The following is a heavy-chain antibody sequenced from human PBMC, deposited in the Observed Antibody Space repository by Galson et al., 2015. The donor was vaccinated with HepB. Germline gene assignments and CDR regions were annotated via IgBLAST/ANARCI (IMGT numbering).Heavy chain of an antibody. D-gene: IGHD3-22*01. Sequence: ETLSLTCTVSGGSVTSSSYYWSWIRQSPGKGLEWIGSIHPSGTTFYNPSHKSRVTISGDASRMQFSLTLMSVTAADTATYFCARFLYYDSSAFYFDYWGQGALVTVSS. CDR3: ARFLYYDSSAFYFDY. CDR2: IHPSGTT. CDR1: GGSVTSSSYY. J-gene: IGHJ4*02. V-gene: IGHV4-39*01.